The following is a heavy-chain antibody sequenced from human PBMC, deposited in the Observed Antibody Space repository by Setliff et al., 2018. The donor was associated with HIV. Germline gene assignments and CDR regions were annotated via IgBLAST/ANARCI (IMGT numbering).Heavy chain of an antibody. V-gene: IGHV4-39*01. J-gene: IGHJ4*01. Sequence: PSETLSLTCAVSNGFISRGSYYWGWVRQPPGKGPEWVGSIHYSGSTYYSPSRKSRVTISVDTSKRQLFLHLTSVTAADTAVYFCASTDNTGHKIDYWGQGALVTVSS. D-gene: IGHD1-20*01. CDR2: IHYSGST. CDR1: NGFISRGSYY. CDR3: ASTDNTGHKIDY.